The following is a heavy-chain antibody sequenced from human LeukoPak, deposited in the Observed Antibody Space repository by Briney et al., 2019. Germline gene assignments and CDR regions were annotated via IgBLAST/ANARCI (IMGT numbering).Heavy chain of an antibody. V-gene: IGHV3-9*01. CDR2: ISWNSGSI. D-gene: IGHD6-13*01. CDR1: GFTFDDYA. CDR3: AKDIASSSWV. J-gene: IGHJ4*02. Sequence: PGGSLRLSCAASGFTFDDYAMHWVRQAPGKGLEWVSGISWNSGSIGYADSVKGRFTISRDNAKNSLYLQMNSLRSEDTALYYCAKDIASSSWVWGQGTLVTVSS.